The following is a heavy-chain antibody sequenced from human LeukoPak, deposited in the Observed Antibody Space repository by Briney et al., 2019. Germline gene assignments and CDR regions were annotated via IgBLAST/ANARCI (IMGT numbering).Heavy chain of an antibody. J-gene: IGHJ3*02. CDR3: AKDYGDSRAFDI. Sequence: GGSLRLSCAASGFTFSSYGMHWVRQAPGKGLEWVAVISYDGSNKYYAGSVKGRFTISRDNSKNTLYLQMNSLRAEDTAVYYCAKDYGDSRAFDIWGQGTMVTVSS. CDR1: GFTFSSYG. CDR2: ISYDGSNK. D-gene: IGHD3-10*01. V-gene: IGHV3-30*18.